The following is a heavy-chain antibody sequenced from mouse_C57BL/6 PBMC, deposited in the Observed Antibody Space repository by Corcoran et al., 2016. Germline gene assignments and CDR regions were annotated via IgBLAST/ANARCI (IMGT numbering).Heavy chain of an antibody. CDR1: GYTFTTYG. V-gene: IGHV9-3*01. Sequence: QIQLVQSGPELKKPGETVKISCKASGYTFTTYGMSWVKQAPGKGLKWMGWINTYSGVPTYADDFKGRFAFSLETSASTAYLQINNLKNEDTATYFRARYGYDYAMDYWGQGTSVTVSS. J-gene: IGHJ4*01. CDR3: ARYGYDYAMDY. D-gene: IGHD2-2*01. CDR2: INTYSGVP.